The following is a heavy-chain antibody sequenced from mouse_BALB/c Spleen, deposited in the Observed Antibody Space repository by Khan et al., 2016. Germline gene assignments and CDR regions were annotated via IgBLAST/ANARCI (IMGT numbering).Heavy chain of an antibody. CDR2: IRYSGTT. CDR1: GYSITSDYA. J-gene: IGHJ3*01. V-gene: IGHV3-2*02. CDR3: AATVGGPRFAD. D-gene: IGHD1-1*01. Sequence: EVKLLESGPGLVKPSQSLSLTCTVTGYSITSDYAWNWSRQFPENKLEWMGYIRYSGTTSYNPSLKSRISITRDTSKNQFFLQLNSVRTEDTATYYWAATVGGPRFADWGQGTLVTVSA.